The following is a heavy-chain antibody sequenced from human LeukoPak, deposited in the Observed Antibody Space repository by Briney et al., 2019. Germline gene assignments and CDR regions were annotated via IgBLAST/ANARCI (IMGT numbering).Heavy chain of an antibody. Sequence: SQTLSLTCTISGGSISSGSYYWSWIRQPAGKGLEWIGRIYTSGSTNHNPSLKSRVTISVDTSKNQFSLKLSSVTAADTAVYYCARAVMVRGVQFWDYWGQGTLVTVSS. CDR3: ARAVMVRGVQFWDY. CDR2: IYTSGST. J-gene: IGHJ4*02. D-gene: IGHD3-10*01. CDR1: GGSISSGSYY. V-gene: IGHV4-61*02.